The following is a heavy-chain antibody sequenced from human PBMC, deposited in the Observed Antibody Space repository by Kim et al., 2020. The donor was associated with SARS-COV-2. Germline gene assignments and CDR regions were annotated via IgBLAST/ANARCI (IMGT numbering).Heavy chain of an antibody. J-gene: IGHJ4*02. CDR1: GFTFSNAW. CDR2: IKSKTDGGTT. CDR3: TTDHIAALKGYFDY. Sequence: GGSLRLSCAASGFTFSNAWMSWVRQAPGKGLEWVGRIKSKTDGGTTDYAAPVKGRFTISRDDSKNTLYLQMNSLKTEDTAVYYCTTDHIAALKGYFDYWGQGTLVSVSS. D-gene: IGHD6-13*01. V-gene: IGHV3-15*01.